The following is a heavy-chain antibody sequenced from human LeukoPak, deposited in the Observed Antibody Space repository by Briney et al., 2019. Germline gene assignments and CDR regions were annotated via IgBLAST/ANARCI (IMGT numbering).Heavy chain of an antibody. J-gene: IGHJ4*02. Sequence: GGSLRLSCAASGFTFSSYAMSWVRQAPGKGLEWVSAISGSGGSTYYADSVKGRFTISRDNSKNTLYLQMNSLRAEDTALYFCARDLGRVAHYYFDYWGQGTLVTVSS. D-gene: IGHD2-15*01. V-gene: IGHV3-23*01. CDR2: ISGSGGST. CDR1: GFTFSSYA. CDR3: ARDLGRVAHYYFDY.